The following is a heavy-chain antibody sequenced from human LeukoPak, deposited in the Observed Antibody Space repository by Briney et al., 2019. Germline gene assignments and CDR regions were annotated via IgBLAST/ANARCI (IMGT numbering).Heavy chain of an antibody. D-gene: IGHD6-13*01. V-gene: IGHV4-34*01. J-gene: IGHJ3*02. CDR1: GGSFSGYY. CDR2: INHSGST. CDR3: ARGRRIAAAGSGAFDT. Sequence: PSETLSLTCAVYGGSFSGYYWSWIRQPPGKGLEWIGEINHSGSTNYNPSLKSRVTISVDTSKNQFSLKLSSVTAADTAVYYCARGRRIAAAGSGAFDTWGQGTMVTVSS.